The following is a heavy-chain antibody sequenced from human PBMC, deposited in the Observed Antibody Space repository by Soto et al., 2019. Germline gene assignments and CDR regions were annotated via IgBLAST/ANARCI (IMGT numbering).Heavy chain of an antibody. CDR1: GFTLSRHW. CDR3: ASEAIYSSGRGMDL. V-gene: IGHV3-74*01. J-gene: IGHJ5*02. CDR2: ITSDGGSA. Sequence: EVQLVESGGGSVQPGGALRHQCAAAGFTLSRHWMYWVRQAPGKGLSWVSRITSDGGSARYADSVNGRFTVARDNAKNMLYLEMNGLRVEDSAVYYCASEAIYSSGRGMDLWGQGILVTVSS. D-gene: IGHD3-22*01.